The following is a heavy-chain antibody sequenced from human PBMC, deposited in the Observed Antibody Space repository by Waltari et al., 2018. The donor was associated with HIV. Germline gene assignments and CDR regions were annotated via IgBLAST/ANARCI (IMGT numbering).Heavy chain of an antibody. Sequence: EVQLMESGGGFVQPGGSLRLSCGTSGFSFPSYDLAWVRQVVGKGPEWVSAIGSGGDTYYLGAVRGRFTISREEAKSSLFLQMDNVRVEDTAVYFCVRSRRYYFDYWGQGIPVTVSS. V-gene: IGHV3-13*04. D-gene: IGHD1-20*01. CDR1: GFSFPSYD. CDR2: IGSGGDT. CDR3: VRSRRYYFDY. J-gene: IGHJ4*02.